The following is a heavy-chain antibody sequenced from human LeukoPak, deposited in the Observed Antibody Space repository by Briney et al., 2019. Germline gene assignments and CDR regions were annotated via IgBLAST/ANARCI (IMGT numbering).Heavy chain of an antibody. CDR2: ISYDGSKK. CDR3: AKGFSSGPWDACDI. V-gene: IGHV3-30*18. J-gene: IGHJ3*02. D-gene: IGHD6-25*01. CDR1: GFTFSSYG. Sequence: PGRSLRLSYSSSGFTFSSYGMHWVRQAPGKGLEWVAVISYDGSKKYYADSVKGRFTISRDSSKNMLYLQMNSLRVEDTAVYYCAKGFSSGPWDACDIWGQGTMVTVSS.